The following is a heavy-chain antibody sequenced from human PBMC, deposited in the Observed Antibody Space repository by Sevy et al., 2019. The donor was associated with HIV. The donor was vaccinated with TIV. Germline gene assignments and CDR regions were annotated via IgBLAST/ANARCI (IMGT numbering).Heavy chain of an antibody. Sequence: GGSLRLSCAASGFTFSSYWMHWVRQAPGKGLVWVSRINSDGSSTSYADSVKGRFTISRDNAKNTLYLQMTSLRAEDTAVYYCARDKGSSSWIDAFDIWGQGTMVTVSS. V-gene: IGHV3-74*01. D-gene: IGHD6-13*01. CDR2: INSDGSST. CDR1: GFTFSSYW. J-gene: IGHJ3*02. CDR3: ARDKGSSSWIDAFDI.